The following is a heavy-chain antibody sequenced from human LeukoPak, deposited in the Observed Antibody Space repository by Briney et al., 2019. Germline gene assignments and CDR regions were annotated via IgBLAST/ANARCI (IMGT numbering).Heavy chain of an antibody. V-gene: IGHV1-8*01. D-gene: IGHD3-16*01. CDR3: ARAPLGADAFDI. J-gene: IGHJ3*02. CDR2: INANRGNT. CDR1: GYTFTIYD. Sequence: GASVRVSFKASGYTFTIYDINWGRQAPGQGGERMGWINANRGNTSYTQKFQGRVTMTSNTSISTAYMELSSLRSEDTAVYYCARAPLGADAFDIWGQGTMVTVSS.